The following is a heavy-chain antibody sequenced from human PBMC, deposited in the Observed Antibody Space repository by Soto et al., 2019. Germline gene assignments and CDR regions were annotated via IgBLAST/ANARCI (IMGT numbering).Heavy chain of an antibody. CDR2: IDSDGNSI. D-gene: IGHD1-26*01. Sequence: EVQLVESGGGLVQPGGSLRLSCAASGFTFSIYWMHWVRQVPGKGLVWVSHIDSDGNSITYADSVKGRFTISRDNAKNTVYLQMNSLRAEDSAVYSCVRDDVGVGIDYWGLGTLVTVSS. CDR1: GFTFSIYW. V-gene: IGHV3-74*03. J-gene: IGHJ4*02. CDR3: VRDDVGVGIDY.